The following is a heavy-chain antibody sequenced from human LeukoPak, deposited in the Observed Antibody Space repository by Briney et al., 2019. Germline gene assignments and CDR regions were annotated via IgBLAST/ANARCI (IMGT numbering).Heavy chain of an antibody. CDR2: INHSGST. D-gene: IGHD3-10*02. Sequence: SETLPLTCAVYGGSFSGYYWSWIRQPPGKGLEWIGEINHSGSTNYNPSLKSRVTISVDTSKNQFSLRLSSVTAADTAVYYCGRYIRGVRIHQKFSYFDQWGQGTLVTVSS. CDR1: GGSFSGYY. CDR3: GRYIRGVRIHQKFSYFDQ. J-gene: IGHJ4*02. V-gene: IGHV4-34*01.